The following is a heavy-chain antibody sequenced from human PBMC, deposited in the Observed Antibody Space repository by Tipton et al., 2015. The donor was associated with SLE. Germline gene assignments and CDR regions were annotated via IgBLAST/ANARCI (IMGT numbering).Heavy chain of an antibody. D-gene: IGHD3-16*01. Sequence: QSGAEVKKPGASVKVSCKASGYTFTSYGISWVRQAPGQGLEWMGWISAYNGNTNYAQKLQGRVTMTTDTSTSTAYMELRSLRSDDTAVYYCARAPLGGSLSLPDYMDVWGKGTTVTVSS. J-gene: IGHJ6*03. CDR2: ISAYNGNT. CDR3: ARAPLGGSLSLPDYMDV. CDR1: GYTFTSYG. V-gene: IGHV1-18*01.